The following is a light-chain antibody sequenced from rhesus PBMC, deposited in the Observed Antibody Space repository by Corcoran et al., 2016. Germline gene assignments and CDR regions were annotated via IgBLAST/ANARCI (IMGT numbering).Light chain of an antibody. Sequence: DIQMTQSPSSLSASVGDTVTITCRASQRISSWLDWYQQKPGNAPKLLIYKASILQSGVPSRFSGSGSGTDFTFTISSLQPEDFATYYCLQYSSSPFTFGPGTKLYIK. J-gene: IGKJ3*01. V-gene: IGKV1-22*01. CDR2: KAS. CDR3: LQYSSSPFT. CDR1: QRISSW.